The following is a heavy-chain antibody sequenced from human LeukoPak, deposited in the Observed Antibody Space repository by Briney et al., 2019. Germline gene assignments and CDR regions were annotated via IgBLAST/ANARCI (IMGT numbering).Heavy chain of an antibody. D-gene: IGHD2-2*01. Sequence: NPGGSLRLSCAASGFTFSSYWMSWVRRAPGKGLEWVSSISSSSSYIYYADSVKGRFTISRDNAKNSLYLQMNSLRAEDTAVYYCARSGRPAMPHAFDIWGQGTMVTVSS. CDR2: ISSSSSYI. V-gene: IGHV3-21*01. J-gene: IGHJ3*02. CDR1: GFTFSSYW. CDR3: ARSGRPAMPHAFDI.